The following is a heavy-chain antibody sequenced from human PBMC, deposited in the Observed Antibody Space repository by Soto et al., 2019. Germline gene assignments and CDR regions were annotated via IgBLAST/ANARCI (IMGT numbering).Heavy chain of an antibody. V-gene: IGHV1-3*05. Sequence: QVKLVQSGAEEKKPGASVKVSCKASGYTFTSYAMHWVRQAPGQRLEWMGWINAGNGNTKYSHKFQGRVTITRDTSASTADMELSSLRSEDTAVYCCASESYGGEFDYWGQGTLVPVSS. CDR3: ASESYGGEFDY. CDR2: INAGNGNT. J-gene: IGHJ4*02. CDR1: GYTFTSYA. D-gene: IGHD4-17*01.